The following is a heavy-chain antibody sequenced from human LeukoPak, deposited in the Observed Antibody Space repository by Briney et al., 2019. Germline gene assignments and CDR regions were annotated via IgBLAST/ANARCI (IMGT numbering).Heavy chain of an antibody. CDR1: GYTFTSYY. D-gene: IGHD3-10*01. Sequence: ASVKVSCKASGYTFTSYYMHWVRQAPGQGLEWMGGIIPIFGTANYAQKFQGRVTITADESTSTAYMELSSLRSEDTAVYYCAGPYGSGSQPFDYWGQGTLVTVSS. V-gene: IGHV1-69*13. J-gene: IGHJ4*02. CDR3: AGPYGSGSQPFDY. CDR2: IIPIFGTA.